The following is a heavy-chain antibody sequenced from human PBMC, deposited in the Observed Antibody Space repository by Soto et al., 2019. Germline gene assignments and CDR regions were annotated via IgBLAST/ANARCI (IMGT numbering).Heavy chain of an antibody. V-gene: IGHV3-48*01. Sequence: GSLRLSCATSGFTFSSYSMNWVRQAPGKGLEWVSYISSSSSTIYNADSVKGRFTISRDNSKNTLYLQMNSLRAEDTAVYYCAKDPGPSGWYSDYWGQGTLVTVSS. J-gene: IGHJ4*02. D-gene: IGHD6-19*01. CDR1: GFTFSSYS. CDR2: ISSSSSTI. CDR3: AKDPGPSGWYSDY.